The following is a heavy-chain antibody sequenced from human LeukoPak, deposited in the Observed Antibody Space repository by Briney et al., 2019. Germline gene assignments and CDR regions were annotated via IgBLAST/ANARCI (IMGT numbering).Heavy chain of an antibody. Sequence: GASVKVSCKASGGTFSSYATSWVRQAPGQGLEWMGGIIPIFGTANYAQKFQGRVTITADESTSTAYMELSSLRSEDTAVYYCASRGVDTTVADYYYYGMDVWGQGTTVTVSS. CDR2: IIPIFGTA. V-gene: IGHV1-69*13. D-gene: IGHD5-18*01. J-gene: IGHJ6*02. CDR3: ASRGVDTTVADYYYYGMDV. CDR1: GGTFSSYA.